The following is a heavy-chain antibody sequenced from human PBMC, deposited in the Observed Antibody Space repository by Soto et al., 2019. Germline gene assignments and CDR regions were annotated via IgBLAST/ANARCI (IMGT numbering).Heavy chain of an antibody. Sequence: SETLSLTCTVSGGSVTSDEDYWTWIRHSPGKGLEWIGYISNIGSTGYKPSLKTRLSMSVDRSKNQFTLRLTSVTAADTAVYFCATESGSTYGYFDHWGQGTKVTLYS. CDR3: ATESGSTYGYFDH. J-gene: IGHJ4*02. CDR1: GGSVTSDEDY. D-gene: IGHD5-18*01. CDR2: ISNIGST. V-gene: IGHV4-30-4*01.